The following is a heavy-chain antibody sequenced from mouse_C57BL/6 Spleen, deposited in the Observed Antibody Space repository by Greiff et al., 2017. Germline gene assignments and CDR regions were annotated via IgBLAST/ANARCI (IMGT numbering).Heavy chain of an antibody. Sequence: VQLQQPGAELVKPGASVKLSCKASGYTFTSYWMHWVKQRPGQGLEWIGMIHPNSGSTNYNEKFKSKATLTVDKSSSTAYMQLSSLTSEDSAVYYCARLGYYYGSSFYAMDYWGQGTSVTVSS. J-gene: IGHJ4*01. D-gene: IGHD1-1*01. CDR1: GYTFTSYW. CDR2: IHPNSGST. CDR3: ARLGYYYGSSFYAMDY. V-gene: IGHV1-64*01.